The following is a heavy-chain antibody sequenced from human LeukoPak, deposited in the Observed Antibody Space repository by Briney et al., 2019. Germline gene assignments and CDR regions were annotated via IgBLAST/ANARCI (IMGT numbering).Heavy chain of an antibody. J-gene: IGHJ5*02. CDR1: GFTFSSYG. V-gene: IGHV3-30*18. CDR3: AKGVWFDP. Sequence: GGSLRLSCAASGFTFSSYGMHWVRQAPGKGLEWVAVISYDGSNKYYADSVKGRFTISRDNSKNTLYLQMNSLRAEDTAVYYCAKGVWFDPWGQGTLVTVSS. CDR2: ISYDGSNK.